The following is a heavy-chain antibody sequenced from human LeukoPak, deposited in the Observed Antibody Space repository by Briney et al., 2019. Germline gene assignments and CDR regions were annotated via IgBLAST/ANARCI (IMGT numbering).Heavy chain of an antibody. CDR3: ARYLPGYYYGMDV. CDR1: GFTFSSYA. V-gene: IGHV3-30-3*01. Sequence: PGRSLRLSCAASGFTFSSYAMHWVRQAPGKGLEWVAVISYDGSNKYYADSVKGRFTISRDNSKNTLYLQMSSLRAEDTAVYYCARYLPGYYYGMDVWGQGTTVTVSS. J-gene: IGHJ6*02. CDR2: ISYDGSNK. D-gene: IGHD1-14*01.